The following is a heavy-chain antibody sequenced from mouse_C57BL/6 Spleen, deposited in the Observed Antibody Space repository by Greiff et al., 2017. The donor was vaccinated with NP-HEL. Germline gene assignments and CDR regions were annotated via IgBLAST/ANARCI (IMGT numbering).Heavy chain of an antibody. CDR2: ISDGGSYT. V-gene: IGHV5-4*01. J-gene: IGHJ2*01. Sequence: EVQLVESGGGLVKPGGSLKLSCAASGFTFSSYAMSWVRQTPEKRLEWVATISDGGSYTYYPDNVKGRFTISRDNAKNNLYLQMSHLKSEDTAMYYCARDTLHYFDYWGQGTTLTVSS. CDR1: GFTFSSYA. CDR3: ARDTLHYFDY.